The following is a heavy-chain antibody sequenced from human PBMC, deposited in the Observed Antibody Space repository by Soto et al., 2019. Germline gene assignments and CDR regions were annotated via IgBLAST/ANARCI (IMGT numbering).Heavy chain of an antibody. V-gene: IGHV1-3*01. D-gene: IGHD3-3*01. Sequence: ASVKVSCKASGYTFTSYAMHWVRQAPGQRHEWMGWINSSNGNTKYSQKFKGRVNITRDKSASTAYMELSSLRSGDTAVYYCAREYYDCWCCLFDPWGQGTLVTVSS. J-gene: IGHJ5*02. CDR3: AREYYDCWCCLFDP. CDR2: INSSNGNT. CDR1: GYTFTSYA.